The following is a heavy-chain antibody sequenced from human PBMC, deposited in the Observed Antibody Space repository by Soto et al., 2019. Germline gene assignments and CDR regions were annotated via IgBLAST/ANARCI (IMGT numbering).Heavy chain of an antibody. CDR2: IHYSGST. Sequence: QVQLQESGPGLVKPSETLSLTCTVSGGSISSYYWSWIRQPPGKGLEWIGYIHYSGSTNYNPSLKSRVTISVDTSKNPFSLKLSAVTAADTAVYYCARPHGGSSGWDNWFDPWGQGTLVTVSS. D-gene: IGHD6-25*01. J-gene: IGHJ5*02. V-gene: IGHV4-59*01. CDR1: GGSISSYY. CDR3: ARPHGGSSGWDNWFDP.